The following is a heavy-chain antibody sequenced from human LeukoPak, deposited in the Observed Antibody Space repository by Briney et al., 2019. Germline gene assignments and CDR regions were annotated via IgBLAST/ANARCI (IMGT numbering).Heavy chain of an antibody. D-gene: IGHD5-18*01. Sequence: GRSLRLSCAASGFTFSSYGMHWVRQAPGKGLEWVAVIWYDGSNKYYADSVKGRFTVSRDNSKNTLYLQMNSLRAEDTAVYYCARGLGYSYGPFYFDYWGQGTLVTVSS. J-gene: IGHJ4*02. CDR3: ARGLGYSYGPFYFDY. V-gene: IGHV3-33*01. CDR2: IWYDGSNK. CDR1: GFTFSSYG.